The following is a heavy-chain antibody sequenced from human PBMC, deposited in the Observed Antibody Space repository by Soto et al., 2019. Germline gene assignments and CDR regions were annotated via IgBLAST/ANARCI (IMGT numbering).Heavy chain of an antibody. V-gene: IGHV1-18*01. CDR3: AMVDLYVTPTPQDV. D-gene: IGHD3-16*01. J-gene: IGHJ6*02. Sequence: QVQLEQSGDEVKKPGASVKVSCKASGYIFVNYGIAWVRQAPGQGLEWLGWVSPYTGKTYYATKVQGRLTLTTDASTSTASMDLGSLTSAGTAVYYCAMVDLYVTPTPQDVWGQENTGTVSS. CDR1: GYIFVNYG. CDR2: VSPYTGKT.